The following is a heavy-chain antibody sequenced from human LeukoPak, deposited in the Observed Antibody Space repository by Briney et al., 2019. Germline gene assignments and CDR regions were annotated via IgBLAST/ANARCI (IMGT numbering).Heavy chain of an antibody. CDR2: ISSYNGDT. Sequence: GASVKVSCKASGYTFTSYGFSWVRQAPGQGLEWMGWISSYNGDTNYAQRVQDRVTMTTDTATSTAYMELRSLRSDDTAAYYCAREGMGFGELPYYYYYMDVWGKGTTVTVSS. V-gene: IGHV1-18*01. D-gene: IGHD3-10*01. J-gene: IGHJ6*03. CDR1: GYTFTSYG. CDR3: AREGMGFGELPYYYYYMDV.